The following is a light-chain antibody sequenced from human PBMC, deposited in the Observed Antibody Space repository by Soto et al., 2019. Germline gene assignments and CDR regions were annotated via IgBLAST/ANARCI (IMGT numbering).Light chain of an antibody. Sequence: DIVMTQSPDSLAVSLGERATINCKSSQSVLYSSNNKNDLAWYQHKPGQPPKLLIYWASTRESGVPDRFSGSGSGTDFTLTISSLQAEDVAVYYCQQYYTTPHTFGGGTKVEIK. V-gene: IGKV4-1*01. CDR1: QSVLYSSNNKND. CDR3: QQYYTTPHT. CDR2: WAS. J-gene: IGKJ4*01.